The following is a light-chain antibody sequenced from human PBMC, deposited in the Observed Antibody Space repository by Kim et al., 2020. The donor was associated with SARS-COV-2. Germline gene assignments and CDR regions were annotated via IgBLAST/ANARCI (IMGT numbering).Light chain of an antibody. CDR1: SLRSYY. Sequence: SSELTQDPAVSVAWGQTVRITCQGDSLRSYYASWYQQKPGQAPVLVIYGKNNRPSGIPDRFSGSSSGNTASLTITGAQAEDEADYYCNSRDSSGNHHWVFGGGTQLTVL. J-gene: IGLJ3*02. V-gene: IGLV3-19*01. CDR3: NSRDSSGNHHWV. CDR2: GKN.